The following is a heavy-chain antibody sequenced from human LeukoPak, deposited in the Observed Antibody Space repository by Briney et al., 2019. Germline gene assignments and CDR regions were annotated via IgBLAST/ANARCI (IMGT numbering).Heavy chain of an antibody. V-gene: IGHV3-53*01. J-gene: IGHJ4*02. CDR2: IYSGGST. CDR1: GFTVSSNY. Sequence: GGSLRLSCAASGFTVSSNYMSWVRQAPGKGLEWVSVIYSGGSTYYADSVKGRFTISSDNSKNTLYLQMNSLRAEDTAVYYCARAGSGGSYHPDYWGQGTLVTVSS. CDR3: ARAGSGGSYHPDY. D-gene: IGHD1-26*01.